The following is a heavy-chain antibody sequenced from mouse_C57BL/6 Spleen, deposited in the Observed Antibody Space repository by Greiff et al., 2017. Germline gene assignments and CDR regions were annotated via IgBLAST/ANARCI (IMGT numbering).Heavy chain of an antibody. V-gene: IGHV1-18*01. CDR1: GYTFTDYN. CDR2: INPNNGGT. Sequence: VQLQQSGPELVKPGASVKIPCKASGYTFTDYNMDWVKQSHGKSLEWIGDINPNNGGTFYNQKFKGKATLTVDKSSSTAYMELRSLTSEDTTVYYCAITTGYYFDYWGQGTTLTVSS. J-gene: IGHJ2*01. D-gene: IGHD1-1*01. CDR3: AITTGYYFDY.